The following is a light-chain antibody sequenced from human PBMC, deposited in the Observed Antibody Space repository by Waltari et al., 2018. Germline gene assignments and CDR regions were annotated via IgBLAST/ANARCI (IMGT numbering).Light chain of an antibody. CDR1: QSVGRS. CDR2: DAS. V-gene: IGKV3-20*01. CDR3: QNYVRLPVT. Sequence: EIVLTQSPGTLPLCPGERATLSCRARQSVGRSLVWYQQKPGQAPRLLIYDASTRATGIPDRFSGSGSGTDFSLTISRLEPEDFAVYFCQNYVRLPVTFGQGTKVEIK. J-gene: IGKJ1*01.